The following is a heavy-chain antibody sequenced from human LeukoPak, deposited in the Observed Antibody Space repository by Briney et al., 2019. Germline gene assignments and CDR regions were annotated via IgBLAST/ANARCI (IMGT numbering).Heavy chain of an antibody. J-gene: IGHJ5*02. CDR3: ARSHGGSYNWFDP. Sequence: SQTLSLTCAISGDSVSSNSAAWNWSRQSPSRDLEWLRRTYYRSKCSNDYAESVKSRITINPDTSKNQFSLQLNSVTPDDTAVYFCARSHGGSYNWFDPWGQGTLVTSST. CDR1: GDSVSSNSAA. CDR2: TYYRSKCSN. V-gene: IGHV6-1*01. D-gene: IGHD2-15*01.